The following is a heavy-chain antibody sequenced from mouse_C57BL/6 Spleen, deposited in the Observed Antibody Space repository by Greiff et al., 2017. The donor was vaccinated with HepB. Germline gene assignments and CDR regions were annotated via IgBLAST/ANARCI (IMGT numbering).Heavy chain of an antibody. CDR2: IYWDDAK. V-gene: IGHV8-12*01. Sequence: QVTLKVSGPGILQSSQTLSLTCSFSGFSLSTSGMGVSWMRQPSGKGLEWLAHIYWDDAKRYNPSLKSRPTISKDTSRNQVIHKITSVDTADTATYYCARRYYGNYVFAYWGQGTTLTVSS. D-gene: IGHD2-1*01. J-gene: IGHJ2*01. CDR1: GFSLSTSGMG. CDR3: ARRYYGNYVFAY.